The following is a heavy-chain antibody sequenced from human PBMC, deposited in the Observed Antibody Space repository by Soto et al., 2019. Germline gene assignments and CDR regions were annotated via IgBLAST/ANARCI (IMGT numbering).Heavy chain of an antibody. J-gene: IGHJ4*02. D-gene: IGHD3-9*01. Sequence: PGGSLRLSCAASGFTFTSYAMSWVRQSPGKGLEWVSAISGSGGSTYYADSMKDRFTTSRDNAKNTLYLQKNSLRAKDTAVYYGATEVVLRYFDWLFQPTPNFDYWGQGTLVTVSS. CDR1: GFTFTSYA. V-gene: IGHV3-23*01. CDR3: ATEVVLRYFDWLFQPTPNFDY. CDR2: ISGSGGST.